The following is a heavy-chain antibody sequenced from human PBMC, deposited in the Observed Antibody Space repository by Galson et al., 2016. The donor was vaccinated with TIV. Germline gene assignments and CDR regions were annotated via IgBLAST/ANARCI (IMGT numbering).Heavy chain of an antibody. Sequence: SLRLSCAASGFTFSDYFMDWVRQFPGKGLEWVGRATDKSNGYTTEYAASVRGRFTISRDDSKDSLYLQMNSLKTEDTDVYYCARDQIGSYPDWGQGTLVTVSS. J-gene: IGHJ4*02. CDR1: GFTFSDYF. D-gene: IGHD1-26*01. CDR2: ATDKSNGYTT. V-gene: IGHV3-72*01. CDR3: ARDQIGSYPD.